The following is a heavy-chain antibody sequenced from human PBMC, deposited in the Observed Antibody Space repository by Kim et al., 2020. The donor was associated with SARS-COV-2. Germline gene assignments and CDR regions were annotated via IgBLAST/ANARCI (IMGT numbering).Heavy chain of an antibody. J-gene: IGHJ4*02. CDR3: ASPGLTYSGSYLLPFDY. Sequence: FQGRVTITADESTSTAYLELSSLRAEDTAVYYCASPGLTYSGSYLLPFDYWGQGTLVTVSS. D-gene: IGHD1-26*01. V-gene: IGHV1-69*01.